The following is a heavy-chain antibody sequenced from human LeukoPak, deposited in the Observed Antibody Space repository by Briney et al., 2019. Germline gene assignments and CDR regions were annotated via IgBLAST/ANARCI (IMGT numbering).Heavy chain of an antibody. J-gene: IGHJ6*03. V-gene: IGHV4-34*01. D-gene: IGHD3-22*01. Sequence: SETLSLTCADYGGSFSGYYWSWIRQPPGKGLEWIGEINHSGSTNYNPSLKSRVTISVDTSKNQFSLKLSSVTAADTAVYYCARRNGVVVIRYYYYYMDVWGKGTTVTVSS. CDR2: INHSGST. CDR1: GGSFSGYY. CDR3: ARRNGVVVIRYYYYYMDV.